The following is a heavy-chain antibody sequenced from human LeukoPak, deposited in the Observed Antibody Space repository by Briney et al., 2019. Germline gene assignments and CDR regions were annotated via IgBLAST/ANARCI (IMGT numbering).Heavy chain of an antibody. Sequence: SETLSLTCTVSGGSISTTSYYWGWIRQPPGEGLEWIGSIHYTGSTYYNPSLKSRDTISVETSENQFSLRLSSVTAADTAVYYCARKGTTPKGWFDSWGQGGLVTVSS. CDR1: GGSISTTSYY. CDR2: IHYTGST. CDR3: ARKGTTPKGWFDS. J-gene: IGHJ5*01. V-gene: IGHV4-39*01. D-gene: IGHD4-11*01.